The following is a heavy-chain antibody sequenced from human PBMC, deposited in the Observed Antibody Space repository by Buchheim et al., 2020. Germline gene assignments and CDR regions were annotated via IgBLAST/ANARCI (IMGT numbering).Heavy chain of an antibody. Sequence: EVQLVQSGAEVKKPGESLKISCQASGYSFTSYWIGWMRQMPGKGMESMGIIYPGDSETIYSPSFQGQVTISVDTSISTAYLQWSSLEASDTAIYFCARHLLACSGGSCFSSYYYGMDVWGQGTT. CDR1: GYSFTSYW. D-gene: IGHD2-15*01. CDR2: IYPGDSET. CDR3: ARHLLACSGGSCFSSYYYGMDV. V-gene: IGHV5-51*01. J-gene: IGHJ6*02.